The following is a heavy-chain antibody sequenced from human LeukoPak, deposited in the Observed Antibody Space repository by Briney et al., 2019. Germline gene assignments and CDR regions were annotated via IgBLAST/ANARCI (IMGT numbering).Heavy chain of an antibody. V-gene: IGHV3-9*01. CDR3: AKEMDLSRYCSSTSCHPFDL. CDR2: ISWNSGSI. D-gene: IGHD2-2*01. J-gene: IGHJ4*02. CDR1: GFTFDDYA. Sequence: PGGSLRLSCAASGFTFDDYAMHWVRQAPGKGLEWVSGISWNSGSIDYADSVKGRFIISRDNAKNSLYLQMGSLSTEDTAFYYCAKEMDLSRYCSSTSCHPFDLWGQGTLVTVSS.